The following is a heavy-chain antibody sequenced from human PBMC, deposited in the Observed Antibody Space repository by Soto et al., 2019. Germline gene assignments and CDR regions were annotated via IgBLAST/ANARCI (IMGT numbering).Heavy chain of an antibody. CDR1: GFTVSNNY. CDR2: IYSGGST. V-gene: IGHV3-66*01. Sequence: EEQLVESGGDLVQPGGSLRLSCAASGFTVSNNYMSWVRQAPGKGLEWVSLIYSGGSTYYADAVKGRFTISRDSSKNTLYLQMNSLRAADTAMYYCAAYIHKCYWGQGTLVTVSS. D-gene: IGHD3-16*01. CDR3: AAYIHKCY. J-gene: IGHJ4*02.